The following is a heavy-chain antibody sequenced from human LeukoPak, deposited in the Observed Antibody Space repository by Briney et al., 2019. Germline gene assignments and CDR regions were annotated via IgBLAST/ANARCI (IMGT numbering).Heavy chain of an antibody. Sequence: SETLSLTCTVSGGSISSYYWSWIRQPAGKGLEWIGRIYTSGSTNYNPSLKSRVTMSVDTSKNQFSLKLSSVTAADTAVYYCARIRAHSSSWYLWGEDPEYYYYYMDVWGKGTTVTISS. CDR1: GGSISSYY. CDR3: ARIRAHSSSWYLWGEDPEYYYYYMDV. D-gene: IGHD6-13*01. J-gene: IGHJ6*03. V-gene: IGHV4-4*07. CDR2: IYTSGST.